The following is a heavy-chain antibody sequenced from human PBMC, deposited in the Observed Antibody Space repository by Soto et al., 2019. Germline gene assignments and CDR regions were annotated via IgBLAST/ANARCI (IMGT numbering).Heavy chain of an antibody. CDR1: GFTFSNYG. J-gene: IGHJ2*01. Sequence: GGSLRLSCAVSGFTFSNYGMNWVRQATGKGLEWVSSIDGRSTYTYYADSVRGRFTVSRDNAKNSLYLKMNSLSAADSAVYYYAGTPPEAPMVRGPYYGFDLWGRGTLVTVSS. V-gene: IGHV3-21*01. CDR3: AGTPPEAPMVRGPYYGFDL. CDR2: IDGRSTYT. D-gene: IGHD3-10*01.